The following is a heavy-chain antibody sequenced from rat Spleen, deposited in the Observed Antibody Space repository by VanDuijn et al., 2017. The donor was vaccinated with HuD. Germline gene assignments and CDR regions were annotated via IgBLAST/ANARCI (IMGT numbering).Heavy chain of an antibody. J-gene: IGHJ4*01. Sequence: EVQLVESGGGLVQPGRSMKLSCAASGFTFTNYWMTWIRQAPGKGLEWVASITDTGGSTYYPDSVKGRFTISRDNAKSSLYLQMNSLTSEDKATYYCARHEITSYVMDAWCQGASVTVSS. D-gene: IGHD1-10*01. V-gene: IGHV5-31*01. CDR3: ARHEITSYVMDA. CDR1: GFTFTNYW. CDR2: ITDTGGST.